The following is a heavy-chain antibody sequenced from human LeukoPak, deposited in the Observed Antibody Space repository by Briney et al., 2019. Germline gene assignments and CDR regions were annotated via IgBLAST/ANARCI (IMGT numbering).Heavy chain of an antibody. CDR2: IKQCGSEK. D-gene: IGHD4-17*01. CDR3: ARDTAYAHPYYYYYYFMDV. Sequence: AGGSLRLSCAASGFTFSIYWMSCVCQAPGEGLECVANIKQCGSEKYYVDSVKGRFTISRDNAKNSLYLQMNSLRAEDTAVYYCARDTAYAHPYYYYYYFMDVWGNRTTVTVSS. CDR1: GFTFSIYW. J-gene: IGHJ6*03. V-gene: IGHV3-7*01.